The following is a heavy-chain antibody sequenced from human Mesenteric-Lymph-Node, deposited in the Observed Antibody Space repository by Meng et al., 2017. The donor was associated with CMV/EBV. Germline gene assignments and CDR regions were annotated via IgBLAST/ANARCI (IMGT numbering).Heavy chain of an antibody. CDR3: ARHQRWLKSEGGFNY. Sequence: QVQLQQWGPELLKASETSSLTCAGYGGSFSGYYSSWSREPPGKGLAWIGEINHSGSTNYNPSLKSRVTISVDTSKNQFSLKLSSVTAADTAVYYCARHQRWLKSEGGFNYWGQGTLVTVSS. V-gene: IGHV4-34*01. CDR2: INHSGST. CDR1: GGSFSGYY. J-gene: IGHJ4*02. D-gene: IGHD4-23*01.